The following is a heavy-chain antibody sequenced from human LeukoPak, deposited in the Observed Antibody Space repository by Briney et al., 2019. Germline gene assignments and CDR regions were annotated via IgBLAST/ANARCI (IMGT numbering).Heavy chain of an antibody. Sequence: PGGSLRLSCAASGFSFSSYAMSWVRQAPGKGLEWVSSFSGSGGSTYYADSVKGRFTISRDNSKNTPYVQMNSLRAEDTAVYYCAKQFLWFGELSHFDYWGQGTLVTVSS. CDR3: AKQFLWFGELSHFDY. CDR2: FSGSGGST. V-gene: IGHV3-23*01. CDR1: GFSFSSYA. J-gene: IGHJ4*02. D-gene: IGHD3-10*01.